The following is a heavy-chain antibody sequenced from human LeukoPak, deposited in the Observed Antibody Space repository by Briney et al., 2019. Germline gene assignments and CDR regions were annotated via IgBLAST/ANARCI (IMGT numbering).Heavy chain of an antibody. D-gene: IGHD3-10*01. CDR3: AREDELGYPRITMVRGVSFDY. Sequence: PGRSLRLSCAASGFTFSSYAMHWVRQAPGKGLEWVAVISYDGSNKYYADSVKGRFTISRDNSKNTLYLQMNSLRAEDTAVYYCAREDELGYPRITMVRGVSFDYWGQGTLVTVSS. V-gene: IGHV3-30*04. J-gene: IGHJ4*02. CDR1: GFTFSSYA. CDR2: ISYDGSNK.